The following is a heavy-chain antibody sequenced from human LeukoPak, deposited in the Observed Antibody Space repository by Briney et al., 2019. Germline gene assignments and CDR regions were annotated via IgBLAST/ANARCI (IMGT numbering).Heavy chain of an antibody. CDR3: ARLGGYYSDY. CDR1: GGSISGYY. Sequence: PSETLSLTCTVSGGSISGYYWSWIRQPPGKGLEWIGYIYYSGSTNYNPSLKSRVTLSLDTSKNQFSLKLTSVTAADAAVYYCARLGGYYSDYWGQGTLVAVSS. D-gene: IGHD3-22*01. CDR2: IYYSGST. V-gene: IGHV4-59*01. J-gene: IGHJ4*02.